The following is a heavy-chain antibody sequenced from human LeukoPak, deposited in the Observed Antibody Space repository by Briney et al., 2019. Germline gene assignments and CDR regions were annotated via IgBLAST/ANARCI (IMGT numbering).Heavy chain of an antibody. CDR1: GYIFTNHY. J-gene: IGHJ4*02. V-gene: IGHV1-46*01. D-gene: IGHD6-13*01. CDR2: INPKDGTT. Sequence: GASVKVSCKTSGYIFTNHYMHWVRQAPGQGLEWMGIINPKDGTTNYAQNFQGRVTMTRDTSTTTIYMNLSSLTSEDTAIYYCARQQQIIDYWGRGTLVTVSS. CDR3: ARQQQIIDY.